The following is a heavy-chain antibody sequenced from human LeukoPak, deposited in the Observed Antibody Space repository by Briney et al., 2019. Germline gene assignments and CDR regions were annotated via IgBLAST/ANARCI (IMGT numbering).Heavy chain of an antibody. Sequence: KPSETLSLTCTVSGGSISSYYWSWIRQPPGKGLEWIGYIYYSGSTNYNPSLKSRVTISVDTSKNQFSLKLSSVTAADTAVYYCARWESYYDSSGTSQRLQNWFDPWGQGTLVTVSS. CDR2: IYYSGST. J-gene: IGHJ5*02. CDR1: GGSISSYY. CDR3: ARWESYYDSSGTSQRLQNWFDP. V-gene: IGHV4-59*01. D-gene: IGHD3-22*01.